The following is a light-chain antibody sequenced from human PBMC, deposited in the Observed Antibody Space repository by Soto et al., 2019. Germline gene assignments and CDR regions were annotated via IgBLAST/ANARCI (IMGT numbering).Light chain of an antibody. V-gene: IGKV2-28*01. CDR2: LGS. CDR1: QSLLHSNGKNY. Sequence: DIVMTQSPLSLPVTPGEPASISCRSSQSLLHSNGKNYLGWYLQRPGQSPQLLIYLGSDRPYGVPDRFSGSGSGTDFTLKVSSVEAEDVGVYYCMQTLQTPYTFGQGTKLDIK. CDR3: MQTLQTPYT. J-gene: IGKJ2*01.